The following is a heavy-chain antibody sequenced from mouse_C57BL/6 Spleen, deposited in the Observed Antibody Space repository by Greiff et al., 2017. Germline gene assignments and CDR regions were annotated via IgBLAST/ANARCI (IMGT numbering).Heavy chain of an antibody. CDR2: INPNNGGT. CDR3: ARSATGTRLDY. CDR1: GYTFTDYY. V-gene: IGHV1-26*01. D-gene: IGHD4-1*02. J-gene: IGHJ2*01. Sequence: VQLQQSGPELVKPGASVKISCKASGYTFTDYYMNWVKQSHGKSLEWIGDINPNNGGTRYNQKFKGKATLTVDKSSSTAYMELRSLTSEDSAVYYCARSATGTRLDYWGQGTTLTVSS.